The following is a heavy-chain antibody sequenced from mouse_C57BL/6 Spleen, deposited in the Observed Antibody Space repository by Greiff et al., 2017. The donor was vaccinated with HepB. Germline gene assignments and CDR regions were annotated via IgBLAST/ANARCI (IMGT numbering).Heavy chain of an antibody. D-gene: IGHD2-4*01. CDR2: INPSTGGT. CDR3: AVYDYDGGAWFAY. V-gene: IGHV1-42*01. Sequence: EVQLQQSGPELVKPGASVKISCKASGYSFTGYYMNWVKQSPEKSLEWIGEINPSTGGTTYNQKFKAKATLTVDKSSSTAYMQLKSLTSEDSAVYYCAVYDYDGGAWFAYWGQGTLVTVSA. J-gene: IGHJ3*01. CDR1: GYSFTGYY.